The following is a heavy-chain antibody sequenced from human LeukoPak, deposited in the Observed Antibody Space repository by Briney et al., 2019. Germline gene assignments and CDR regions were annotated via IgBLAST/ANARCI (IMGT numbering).Heavy chain of an antibody. CDR2: ISSGSDYI. CDR3: ARDPWGLHAY. Sequence: PGGSLRLSCAASGFSSYSLNWVRQAPGKGLEWVSSISSGSDYIYYADSVKGRVTISRDNARNSLYLQMNSLRAEDTAIYYCARDPWGLHAYWGQGTLVTVSS. CDR1: GFSSYS. J-gene: IGHJ4*02. D-gene: IGHD1-26*01. V-gene: IGHV3-21*01.